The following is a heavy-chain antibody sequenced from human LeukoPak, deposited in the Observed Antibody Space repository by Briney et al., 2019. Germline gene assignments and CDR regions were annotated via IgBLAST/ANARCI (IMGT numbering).Heavy chain of an antibody. D-gene: IGHD6-13*01. CDR2: ISYDGSNK. Sequence: GSPRISCAASGFTFSSYAMQWVRQAPGQGLEWVAVISYDGSNKYYADSVKGRFTISRDNSKNTLYLQMNSLRAEDTAVYYCARDPIYIAAAGTGDYWGQGTLVTVSS. V-gene: IGHV3-30*01. CDR1: GFTFSSYA. CDR3: ARDPIYIAAAGTGDY. J-gene: IGHJ4*02.